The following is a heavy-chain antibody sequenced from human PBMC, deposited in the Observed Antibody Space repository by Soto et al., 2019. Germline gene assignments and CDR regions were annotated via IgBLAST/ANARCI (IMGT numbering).Heavy chain of an antibody. CDR1: GFSLSTSGVG. D-gene: IGHD6-6*01. V-gene: IGHV2-5*01. CDR3: ARGLATLPVFAFDV. Sequence: GSGPTLVNPTQTLTLTCSFSGFSLSTSGVGVGWVRQPPGKALEWLALIYWSGDEHYRPSLKSRLTITKATSKNQVVLIMTDMGPMDTATYYCARGLATLPVFAFDVWGQGTTVTVSS. J-gene: IGHJ3*01. CDR2: IYWSGDE.